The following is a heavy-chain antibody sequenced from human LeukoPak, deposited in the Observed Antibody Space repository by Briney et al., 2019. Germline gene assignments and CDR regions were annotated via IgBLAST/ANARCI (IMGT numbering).Heavy chain of an antibody. Sequence: GGSLSLSCAASGFTLSSYSMNWVRQAPGKGREWVSSISSSSSYIYYADSVKGRFTISRDNAKNSLYLQMNSLRAEDTAVYYCARVSGYSSSWVFDYWGQGTLVTVSS. CDR1: GFTLSSYS. CDR2: ISSSSSYI. D-gene: IGHD6-13*01. J-gene: IGHJ4*02. CDR3: ARVSGYSSSWVFDY. V-gene: IGHV3-21*01.